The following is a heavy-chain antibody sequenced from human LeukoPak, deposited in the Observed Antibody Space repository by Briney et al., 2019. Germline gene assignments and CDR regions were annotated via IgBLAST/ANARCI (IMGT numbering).Heavy chain of an antibody. V-gene: IGHV4-38-2*02. CDR1: GDSVGSPYY. CDR2: IFHGGYA. J-gene: IGHJ4*02. CDR3: ARAVTGEPDYFDF. Sequence: SETLSLTCSVSGDSVGSPYYWGWVRQPPGKGLEWIASIFHGGYAYQNPSLKSRVTLSVDTSRNQFSLKLTSVTAAETALYYCARAVTGEPDYFDFWGQGTLVTVSS. D-gene: IGHD4-17*01.